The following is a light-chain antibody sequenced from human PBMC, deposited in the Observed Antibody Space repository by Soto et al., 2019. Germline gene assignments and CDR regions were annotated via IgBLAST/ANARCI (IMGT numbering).Light chain of an antibody. CDR2: KAS. Sequence: DIQMTQSPSTLSASVGDRVTITCRASQSISSWLAWYQQKPGKAPKLLIYKASSLESGVPSRFSGSGSGTEFTLTISILQPDNFATYYCQQYNSYSLTFSQGTKVEIK. V-gene: IGKV1-5*03. J-gene: IGKJ1*01. CDR3: QQYNSYSLT. CDR1: QSISSW.